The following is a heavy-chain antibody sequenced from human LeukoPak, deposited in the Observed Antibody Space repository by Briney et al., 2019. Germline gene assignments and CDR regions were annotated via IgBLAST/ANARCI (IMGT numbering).Heavy chain of an antibody. CDR3: AGKMTTVTSSWFDP. CDR1: GGSFSGYY. J-gene: IGHJ5*02. V-gene: IGHV4-34*01. Sequence: RSWETLSLTCAVYGGSFSGYYWSWIRQPPGKGLEWIGEINHSGSTNYNPSLKSRVTISVDTSKNQFSLKLSSVTAADTAAYYCAGKMTTVTSSWFDPWGQGTLVTVSS. CDR2: INHSGST. D-gene: IGHD4-17*01.